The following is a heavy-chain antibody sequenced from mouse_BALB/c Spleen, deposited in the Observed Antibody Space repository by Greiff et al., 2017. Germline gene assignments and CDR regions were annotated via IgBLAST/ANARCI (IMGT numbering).Heavy chain of an antibody. CDR1: GYTFTSYY. CDR3: TRSRGDAMDY. V-gene: IGHV1S81*02. Sequence: VQLQQPGAELVKPGASVKLSCKASGYTFTSYYMYWVKQRPGQGLEWIGGINPSNGGTNFNEKFKSKATLTVDKSSSTAYMQLSSLTSEDSAVYYCTRSRGDAMDYWGQGTSVTVSS. J-gene: IGHJ4*01. CDR2: INPSNGGT.